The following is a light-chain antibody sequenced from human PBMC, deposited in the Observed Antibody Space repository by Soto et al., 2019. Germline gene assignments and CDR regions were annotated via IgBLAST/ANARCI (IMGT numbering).Light chain of an antibody. CDR2: WAS. CDR1: QSILDRSRNKYD. J-gene: IGKJ1*01. CDR3: QQYFTSTWT. Sequence: IVMTQSPDSLAVSLGERAYFNCKSSQSILDRSRNKYDLAWYQQKSGQPPKLLIYWASLREPGVPDRFTGSGSGKDLTLPITSLRADDVAGYYFQQYFTSTWTFVQGTKVEIK. V-gene: IGKV4-1*01.